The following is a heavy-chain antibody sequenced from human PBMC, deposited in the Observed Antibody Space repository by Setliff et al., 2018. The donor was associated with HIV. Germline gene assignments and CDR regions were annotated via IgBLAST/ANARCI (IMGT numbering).Heavy chain of an antibody. D-gene: IGHD5-18*01. CDR2: VSYSGDT. Sequence: SETLSLTCSVSGGSMSGYYWSWIRQPPGRGLAWIGYVSYSGDTNYKPSLKSRVTISIDTSKNQFSLRVNSVTAADTALYSCARHGGGYSYGSFDFWSQGTLVTVSS. V-gene: IGHV4-59*08. CDR3: ARHGGGYSYGSFDF. CDR1: GGSMSGYY. J-gene: IGHJ4*02.